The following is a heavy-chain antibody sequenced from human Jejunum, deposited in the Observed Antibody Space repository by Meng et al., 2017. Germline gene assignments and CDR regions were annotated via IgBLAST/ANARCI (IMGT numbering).Heavy chain of an antibody. CDR2: LFYTGST. Sequence: LRLSCTISGDPISSDTYYWSWIRQHPGWGLERIGYLFYTGSTYYSPSLKSRVTMSVDTSKTQFSLKLSSVTAADTAVYYCERVKLSYCSRPSCYVSDPWGQRTLVTVSS. CDR1: GDPISSDTYY. CDR3: ERVKLSYCSRPSCYVSDP. V-gene: IGHV4-31*03. J-gene: IGHJ5*02. D-gene: IGHD2-2*01.